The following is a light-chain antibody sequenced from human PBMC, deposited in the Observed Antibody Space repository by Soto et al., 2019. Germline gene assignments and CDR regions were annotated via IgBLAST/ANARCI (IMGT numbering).Light chain of an antibody. CDR1: NSNIGAGYD. Sequence: VLTQPPSVSGAPGQRVTISCTGSNSNIGAGYDVHWYQQLPGTAPKLLIYGNSNRPSGVPDRFSGSKSVTSASLAITGLQAEDEADYYCQSYDSSLSVSVFGTGTKVTAL. J-gene: IGLJ1*01. CDR3: QSYDSSLSVSV. CDR2: GNS. V-gene: IGLV1-40*01.